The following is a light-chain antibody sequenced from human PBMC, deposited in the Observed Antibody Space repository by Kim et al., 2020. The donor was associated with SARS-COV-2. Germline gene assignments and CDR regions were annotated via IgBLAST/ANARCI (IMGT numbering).Light chain of an antibody. CDR2: GAS. CDR1: QSVSSSY. CDR3: QQYGSSPWT. Sequence: SRGERATLSCRASQSVSSSYLAWYQLQPGQAPRLLIYGASNRATGIPDRFSGSGSGTDFTLTISRLEPEDFAVYYCQQYGSSPWTFGQGTKVDIK. J-gene: IGKJ1*01. V-gene: IGKV3-20*01.